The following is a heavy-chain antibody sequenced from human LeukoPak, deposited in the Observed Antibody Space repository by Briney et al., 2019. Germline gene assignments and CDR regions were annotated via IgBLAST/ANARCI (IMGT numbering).Heavy chain of an antibody. V-gene: IGHV4-59*01. CDR3: ARDGGQWLVPDAFDI. D-gene: IGHD6-19*01. J-gene: IGHJ3*02. CDR2: IYYSGST. Sequence: SETLSLTCTVSGCSIISYYWSWIRQPPGKGLEWIGYIYYSGSTNYNPSLKSRVTISVDTSKNQFSLKLSSVTAADTAVYYCARDGGQWLVPDAFDIWGQGTMVTVSS. CDR1: GCSIISYY.